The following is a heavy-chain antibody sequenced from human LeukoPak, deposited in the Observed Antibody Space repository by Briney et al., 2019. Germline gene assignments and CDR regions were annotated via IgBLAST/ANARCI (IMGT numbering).Heavy chain of an antibody. V-gene: IGHV1-2*06. J-gene: IGHJ5*02. CDR1: GYTFTGYY. D-gene: IGHD6-13*01. CDR2: INPNSGGT. Sequence: ASLKVSCKASGYTFTGYYMHWGRQAPGQGLEWIGRINPNSGGTNYAQKFQGRVPMTRDTSISTAYMKLSRLRSHDTAVYYCARATGSSRYGVSSWFDPWGQGTLVTVSS. CDR3: ARATGSSRYGVSSWFDP.